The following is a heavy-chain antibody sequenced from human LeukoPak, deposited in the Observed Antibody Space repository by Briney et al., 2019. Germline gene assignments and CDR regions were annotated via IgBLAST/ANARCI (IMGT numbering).Heavy chain of an antibody. J-gene: IGHJ4*02. V-gene: IGHV3-21*01. CDR3: ARVPADY. Sequence: GGSLRLSCVVSGFTFSTYSMSWVRQAPGKGLEWVSSISSSSSYIFYADSLKGRFTVSRDNAKNSLYLQMNNLRAEDTAIYYCARVPADYWGQGTLVTVSS. CDR2: ISSSSSYI. CDR1: GFTFSTYS.